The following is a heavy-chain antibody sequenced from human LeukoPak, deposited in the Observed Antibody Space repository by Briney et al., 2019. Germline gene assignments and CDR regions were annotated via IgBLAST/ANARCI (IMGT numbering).Heavy chain of an antibody. CDR3: ARAGDYYGSGSSYHYYYYYGMDV. Sequence: ASVKVSCKASGCTFTSYGISWVRQAPGQGLEWMGWISAYNGNTNYAQKLQGRVTMTTDTSTSTAYMELRSLRSDDTAVYYCARAGDYYGSGSSYHYYYYYGMDVWGQGTTVTVSS. CDR2: ISAYNGNT. CDR1: GCTFTSYG. J-gene: IGHJ6*02. V-gene: IGHV1-18*01. D-gene: IGHD3-10*01.